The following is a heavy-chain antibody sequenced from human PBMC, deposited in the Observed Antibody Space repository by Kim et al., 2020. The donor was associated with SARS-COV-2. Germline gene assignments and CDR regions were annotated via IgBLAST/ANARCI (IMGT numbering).Heavy chain of an antibody. V-gene: IGHV4-4*07. CDR3: ARESIAAAGSRERLRYYYGMDV. D-gene: IGHD6-13*01. CDR1: GGSISSYY. J-gene: IGHJ6*02. Sequence: SETLSLTCTVSGGSISSYYWSWIRQPAGKGLEWIGRIYTSGSTNYNPSLKSRVTMSVDTSKNQFSLKLSSVTAADTAVYYCARESIAAAGSRERLRYYYGMDVWGQGTTVTVSS. CDR2: IYTSGST.